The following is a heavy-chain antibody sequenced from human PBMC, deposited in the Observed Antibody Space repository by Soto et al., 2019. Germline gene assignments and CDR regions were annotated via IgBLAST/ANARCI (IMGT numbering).Heavy chain of an antibody. J-gene: IGHJ6*02. CDR2: VSGSSSDI. Sequence: GGSLRLSCAASGIRFSDFTMNWVRQAPGKGLEWVSSVSGSSSDIYYVDSVEGRFTISRDNAKHSLYLQMSSLRADDTAVYYCARGDYYHYGLDVWGQGATVTVSS. V-gene: IGHV3-21*01. CDR3: ARGDYYHYGLDV. CDR1: GIRFSDFT.